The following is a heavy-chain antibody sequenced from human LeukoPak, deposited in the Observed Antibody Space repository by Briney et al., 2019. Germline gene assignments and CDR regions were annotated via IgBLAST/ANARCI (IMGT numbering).Heavy chain of an antibody. J-gene: IGHJ3*02. CDR1: GGSISSGGYS. Sequence: SETLSLTCAVSGGSISSGGYSWSWMPQPPGKGLEWIGSIYHSGNTYYNPSLKSRVTISVDRSKNQFSLKLSSVTAADTAVYYCARGKGYSGYDFAFDIWGQGTMVTVSS. V-gene: IGHV4-30-2*01. CDR2: IYHSGNT. D-gene: IGHD5-12*01. CDR3: ARGKGYSGYDFAFDI.